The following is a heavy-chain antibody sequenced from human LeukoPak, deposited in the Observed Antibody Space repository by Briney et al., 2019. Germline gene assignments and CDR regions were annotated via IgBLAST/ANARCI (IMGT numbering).Heavy chain of an antibody. CDR1: GFTFSSYG. D-gene: IGHD3-9*01. Sequence: PGGSLRLSCAASGFTFSSYGMHWVRQAPGKGLEWVAFIRYDGSNKYYADSVKGRFTISRDNSKNTLYLQMNSLRAEDTAVYYCARGKLRYFDWLPPYYFDYWGQGTLVTVSS. V-gene: IGHV3-30*02. CDR3: ARGKLRYFDWLPPYYFDY. J-gene: IGHJ4*02. CDR2: IRYDGSNK.